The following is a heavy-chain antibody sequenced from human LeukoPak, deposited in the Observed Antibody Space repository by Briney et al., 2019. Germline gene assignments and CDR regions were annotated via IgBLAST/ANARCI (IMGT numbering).Heavy chain of an antibody. CDR3: ARESDCSSTSCYIRVYYYYYGMDV. V-gene: IGHV3-33*01. CDR2: IWYDGSNK. CDR1: GFTFSSYG. Sequence: GGSLRLSCAASGFTFSSYGMHWVRQAPGKGLEWVAVIWYDGSNKYYADSVKGRFTISRDNSKNTLYLQMNSLSAEDTAVYYCARESDCSSTSCYIRVYYYYYGMDVWGQGTTVTVSS. J-gene: IGHJ6*02. D-gene: IGHD2-2*02.